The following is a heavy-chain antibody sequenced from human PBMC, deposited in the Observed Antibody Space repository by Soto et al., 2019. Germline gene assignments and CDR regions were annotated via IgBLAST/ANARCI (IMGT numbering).Heavy chain of an antibody. CDR2: IYYSGST. CDR3: ASREGWDYYYYGMDV. CDR1: GGSISSGGYY. V-gene: IGHV4-31*03. D-gene: IGHD1-26*01. J-gene: IGHJ6*02. Sequence: PSETLSLTCTVSGGSISSGGYYWSWIRQHPGKGLEWIGYIYYSGSTYYNPSLKSRVTISVDTSKNQFSLKLSSVTAADTAVYYCASREGWDYYYYGMDVWGQGTTVTVSS.